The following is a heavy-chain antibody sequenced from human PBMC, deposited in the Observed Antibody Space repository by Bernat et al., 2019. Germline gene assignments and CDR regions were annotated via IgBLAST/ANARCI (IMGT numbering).Heavy chain of an antibody. V-gene: IGHV3-48*03. CDR1: GFSFSDYE. CDR3: ARGRTWYSRTSNFDY. D-gene: IGHD6-13*01. Sequence: EVQLLESGGGLVQPGGSLRLSCAASGFSFSDYEMNWVRQAPGKGLEWVSYISSTANTIYYADSVKGRFTISRDNTKKSLYLQMNNLRAEDTADYYCARGRTWYSRTSNFDYWGQGTLVTVSS. CDR2: ISSTANTI. J-gene: IGHJ4*02.